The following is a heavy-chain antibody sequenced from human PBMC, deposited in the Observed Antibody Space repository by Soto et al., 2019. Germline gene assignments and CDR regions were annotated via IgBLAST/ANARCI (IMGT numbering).Heavy chain of an antibody. Sequence: QVQLVQSGAEVKKPGASVKVSCKASGYTFTGYYMHWVRQAPGQGLEWMGWINPNSGGTNYAQKFQGWVTMTRDTSISTAYMELSRLRSDDTAVYYCARDPYGSGSFGVRYYYYGMDVWGQGTTVTVSS. CDR1: GYTFTGYY. CDR3: ARDPYGSGSFGVRYYYYGMDV. D-gene: IGHD3-10*01. J-gene: IGHJ6*02. CDR2: INPNSGGT. V-gene: IGHV1-2*04.